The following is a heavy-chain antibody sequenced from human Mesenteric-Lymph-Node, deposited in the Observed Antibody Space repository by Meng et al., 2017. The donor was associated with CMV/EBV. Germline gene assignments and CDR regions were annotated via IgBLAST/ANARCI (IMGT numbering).Heavy chain of an antibody. CDR2: ISSNYI. Sequence: GGSLRLSCAASGFTFSSYGMHWVRQAPGKGLEWVSSISSNYIYYADSVKGRFTISRDNARNSLYLQMDSLRAEDTAVYYCARDQVAPRITMVRGALGLDYWGQGTLVTVSS. CDR3: ARDQVAPRITMVRGALGLDY. D-gene: IGHD3-10*01. V-gene: IGHV3-21*01. J-gene: IGHJ4*02. CDR1: GFTFSSYG.